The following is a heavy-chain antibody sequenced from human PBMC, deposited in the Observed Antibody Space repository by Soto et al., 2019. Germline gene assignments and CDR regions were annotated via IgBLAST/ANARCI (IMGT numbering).Heavy chain of an antibody. Sequence: GGSLRLSCAASGFTFSSYSMNWVRQAPGKGLEWVSSISSSSSYIYYADSVKGRFTISRDNAKNSLYLQMNSLRAEDTAVYYCARDGIAAAGTNYWGQGTLVTVSS. CDR3: ARDGIAAAGTNY. D-gene: IGHD6-13*01. J-gene: IGHJ4*02. CDR2: ISSSSSYI. CDR1: GFTFSSYS. V-gene: IGHV3-21*01.